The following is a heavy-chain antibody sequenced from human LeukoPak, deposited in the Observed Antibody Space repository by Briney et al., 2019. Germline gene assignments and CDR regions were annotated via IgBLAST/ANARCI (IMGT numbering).Heavy chain of an antibody. CDR2: FYYSGYS. V-gene: IGHV4-39*07. J-gene: IGHJ4*02. CDR1: DDSTSSSSYY. D-gene: IGHD6-13*01. Sequence: SETLSLTCTVSDDSTSSSSYYWGWIRQPPGKGLEWIGSFYYSGYSYYNPSLQSRVTISMDTFKNQFSLKLRSVTAADTAVYYCARDRPGGSSLDYWGQGTLVTVSS. CDR3: ARDRPGGSSLDY.